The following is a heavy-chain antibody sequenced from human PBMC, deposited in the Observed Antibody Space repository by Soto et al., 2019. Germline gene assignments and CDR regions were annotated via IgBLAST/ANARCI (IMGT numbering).Heavy chain of an antibody. CDR1: GFTVRAYW. CDR3: ARQREGTGSTLDY. CDR2: IDQDGSGK. Sequence: EVHLVESGGGLVQRGGSLRLSCAASGFTVRAYWMSWVRQAPGKGLEWVANIDQDGSGKYYVDSVRGRFTISRDNAHNSLYLPTNSLRDEETAVYFCARQREGTGSTLDYWGQGTLVTVSS. D-gene: IGHD2-15*01. V-gene: IGHV3-7*05. J-gene: IGHJ4*02.